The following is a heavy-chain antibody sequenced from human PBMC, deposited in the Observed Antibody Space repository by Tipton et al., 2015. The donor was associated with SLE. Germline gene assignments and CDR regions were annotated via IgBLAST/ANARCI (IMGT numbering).Heavy chain of an antibody. J-gene: IGHJ4*01. CDR2: IFFSGNT. CDR3: ARDGSGAGRYDNGDYVFDY. Sequence: TLSLTCSVSGAPISRHYWTWIRQPPGKGLEWIGYIFFSGNTKYNPSLKSRVTISIDTSKHQFSLKLTSVTAADTAVYYCARDGSGAGRYDNGDYVFDYWGHGVLVTVSS. D-gene: IGHD4-17*01. CDR1: GAPISRHY. V-gene: IGHV4-59*11.